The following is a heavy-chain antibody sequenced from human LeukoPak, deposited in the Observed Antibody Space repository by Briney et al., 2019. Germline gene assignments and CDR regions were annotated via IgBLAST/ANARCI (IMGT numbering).Heavy chain of an antibody. J-gene: IGHJ4*02. CDR3: ARHLRQLLPDY. CDR1: GGSISSYY. D-gene: IGHD2-15*01. Sequence: SETLSLTCTVSGGSISSYYWSWIRQPPGKGLEWIGYIYYSGSTNYNPSLKSRVNISVHTSKNQFSLKLSSVTAADTAVYYCARHLRQLLPDYWGQGTLVTVSS. CDR2: IYYSGST. V-gene: IGHV4-59*08.